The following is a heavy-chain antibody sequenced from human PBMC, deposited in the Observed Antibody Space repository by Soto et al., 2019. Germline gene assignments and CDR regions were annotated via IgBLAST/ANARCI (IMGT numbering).Heavy chain of an antibody. V-gene: IGHV1-8*01. CDR1: GYTFTSYD. D-gene: IGHD3-10*01. Sequence: VKVSCKASGYTFTSYDINWVRQATGQGLEWMGWMNPNSGNTGYAQKFQGRVTMTRNTSISTAYMELSSLRSEDTDVYYCERGLHYYGSGSYYITHYYRMDGWGQGNTVTVSS. J-gene: IGHJ6*02. CDR3: ERGLHYYGSGSYYITHYYRMDG. CDR2: MNPNSGNT.